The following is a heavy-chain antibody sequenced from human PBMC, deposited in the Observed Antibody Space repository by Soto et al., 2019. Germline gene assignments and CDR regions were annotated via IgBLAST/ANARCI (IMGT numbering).Heavy chain of an antibody. J-gene: IGHJ5*02. CDR1: GDSISNSRFY. Sequence: SETLSLTCSVSGDSISNSRFYWAWIRQPPGEGLEWIGGIYHTGNAYYNPSLKSRVTISVDTSKNQFSLKLTSVTAADAALYYCARDFFDSSDYTTNWFDPWGQGTLVTVSS. D-gene: IGHD3-22*01. CDR2: IYHTGNA. V-gene: IGHV4-39*01. CDR3: ARDFFDSSDYTTNWFDP.